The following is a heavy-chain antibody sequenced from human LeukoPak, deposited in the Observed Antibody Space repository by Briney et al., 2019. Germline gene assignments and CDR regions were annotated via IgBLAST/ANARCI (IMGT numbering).Heavy chain of an antibody. CDR3: TNNYNPQTYYYYYMDV. CDR1: GFTFSNAW. D-gene: IGHD4-11*01. Sequence: GGSLRLSCAASGFTFSNAWMSWVRQAPGKGLEWVGRIKSKTDGGTTDYAAPVKGRFTISRDDSKNTLYLQMNSLKTEDTAVYYCTNNYNPQTYYYYYMDVWGKGTTVTVSS. J-gene: IGHJ6*03. V-gene: IGHV3-15*01. CDR2: IKSKTDGGTT.